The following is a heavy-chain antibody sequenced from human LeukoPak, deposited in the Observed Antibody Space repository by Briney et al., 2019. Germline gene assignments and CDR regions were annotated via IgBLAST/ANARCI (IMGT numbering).Heavy chain of an antibody. D-gene: IGHD2-15*01. CDR1: DFTFGSFA. Sequence: GGSLRLSCAASDFTFGSFAMNWVRQAPGKGLEGVSLIGNVGANDHYADSVKGRFTISRDNSKNTLYLEMNSLRAEDTAIYYCAKARLYCSSGICSDHPAVYNGMDVWGQGTTVAVSS. J-gene: IGHJ6*02. CDR3: AKARLYCSSGICSDHPAVYNGMDV. V-gene: IGHV3-23*01. CDR2: IGNVGAND.